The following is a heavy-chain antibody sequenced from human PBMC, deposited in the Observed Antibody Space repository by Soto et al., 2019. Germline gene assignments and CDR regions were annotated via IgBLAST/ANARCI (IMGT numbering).Heavy chain of an antibody. CDR1: GGTFSSYA. CDR3: ARRDILTGYNFDY. V-gene: IGHV1-69*13. Sequence: SLKVSCKASGGTFSSYAISWVRQAPGQGLEWMGGIIPIFGTANYAQKFQGRVTITADESTSTAYMELSSLRSEDTAVYYCARRDILTGYNFDYWGQGTLVTVSS. CDR2: IIPIFGTA. J-gene: IGHJ4*02. D-gene: IGHD3-9*01.